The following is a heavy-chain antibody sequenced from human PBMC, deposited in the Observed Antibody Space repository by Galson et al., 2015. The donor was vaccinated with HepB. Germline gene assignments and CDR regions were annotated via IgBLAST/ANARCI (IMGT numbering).Heavy chain of an antibody. J-gene: IGHJ5*02. V-gene: IGHV3-23*01. CDR2: ISGSGGST. D-gene: IGHD5-18*01. CDR3: AKRVDTAMVRSWFDP. Sequence: SLRLSCAASGFTFSDYYMSWVRQAPGKGLEWVSAISGSGGSTYYADSVKGRFTISRDNSKSTLYLQMNSLRAEDTAVYYCAKRVDTAMVRSWFDPWGQGTLVTVSS. CDR1: GFTFSDYY.